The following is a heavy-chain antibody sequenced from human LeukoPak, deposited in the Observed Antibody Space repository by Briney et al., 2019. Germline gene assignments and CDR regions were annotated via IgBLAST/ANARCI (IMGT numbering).Heavy chain of an antibody. D-gene: IGHD4-17*01. CDR2: ITETGAGT. Sequence: PGGSLRLSCAASGFMFSRYAMIWVRQTPGKGLEWVSAITETGAGTYYADSVKGRFTISRDNSKNTLYLQMNSLRAEDTAVYYCARGLTTYHHFDYWGQGTLVTVSS. J-gene: IGHJ4*02. V-gene: IGHV3-23*01. CDR3: ARGLTTYHHFDY. CDR1: GFMFSRYA.